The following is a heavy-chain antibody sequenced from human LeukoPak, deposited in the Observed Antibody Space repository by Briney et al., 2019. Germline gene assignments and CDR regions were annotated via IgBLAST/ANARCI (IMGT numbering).Heavy chain of an antibody. Sequence: GGSLRLSCAGSGFTFSDFGMHWVRQAPGKRLEWVAVIYYDGSNKYYADSVKGRFTISRDNSKNTLYLQMNSLRAEDTAVYYCARVNVFGSTSYYFDYWGQGTLVTVSS. CDR3: ARVNVFGSTSYYFDY. CDR1: GFTFSDFG. V-gene: IGHV3-33*01. D-gene: IGHD2-2*01. CDR2: IYYDGSNK. J-gene: IGHJ4*02.